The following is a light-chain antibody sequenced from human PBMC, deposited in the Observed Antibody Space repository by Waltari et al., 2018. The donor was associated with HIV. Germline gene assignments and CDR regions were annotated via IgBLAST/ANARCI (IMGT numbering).Light chain of an antibody. V-gene: IGLV3-21*04. CDR1: NIGRNS. Sequence: SYVLTQPPSVSVAPGKTARFTCGGNNIGRNSVHWYQQKPGQAPILVIYYDSDRSSGIPERFSGSNSGNTATLTISRVEAGDEADYYCQVWDSSRDHPVVFGGGTKLTVL. CDR2: YDS. CDR3: QVWDSSRDHPVV. J-gene: IGLJ2*01.